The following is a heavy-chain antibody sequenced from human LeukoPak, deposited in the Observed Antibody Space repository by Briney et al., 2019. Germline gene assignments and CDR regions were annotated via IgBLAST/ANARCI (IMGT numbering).Heavy chain of an antibody. CDR1: GGSISSYY. CDR2: IYTSGST. CDR3: ARDLGTSNYGY. V-gene: IGHV4-4*07. D-gene: IGHD4-11*01. Sequence: SETLSLTCTVSGGSISSYYWSWIRQPAGKGLEWIGRIYTSGSTNYNPSLKSRVTISVDKSKNQFSPKLSSVTAADTAVYYCARDLGTSNYGYWGQGTLVTVSS. J-gene: IGHJ4*02.